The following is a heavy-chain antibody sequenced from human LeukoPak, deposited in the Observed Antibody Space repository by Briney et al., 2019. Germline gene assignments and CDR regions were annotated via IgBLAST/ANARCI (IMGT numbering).Heavy chain of an antibody. Sequence: SETLSLTCTVSGGSISSTSNYWGWIRQPPGKGLEWVATIHFSGSTYYNPPLKSRVTISVYTSKNQFSLKLTSVTATDTAVYYCVRHNSWNNDNWFDPWGQGTLVTVSS. CDR1: GGSISSTSNY. CDR2: IHFSGST. J-gene: IGHJ5*02. CDR3: VRHNSWNNDNWFDP. V-gene: IGHV4-39*01. D-gene: IGHD1/OR15-1a*01.